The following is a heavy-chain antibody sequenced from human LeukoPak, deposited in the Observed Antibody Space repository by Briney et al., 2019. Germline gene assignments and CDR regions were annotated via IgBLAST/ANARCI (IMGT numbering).Heavy chain of an antibody. CDR1: GYTFTGYY. D-gene: IGHD3-10*01. CDR2: INPNSGGT. V-gene: IGHV1-2*06. CDR3: ARFGGSSGSYYNFWFDP. Sequence: ASVKVSCKASGYTFTGYYMHWVRQAPGQELEWMGRINPNSGGTNYAQKFQGRVTMTRDTSISTAYMELSRLRSDDTAVYYCARFGGSSGSYYNFWFDPWGQGTLVTVSS. J-gene: IGHJ5*02.